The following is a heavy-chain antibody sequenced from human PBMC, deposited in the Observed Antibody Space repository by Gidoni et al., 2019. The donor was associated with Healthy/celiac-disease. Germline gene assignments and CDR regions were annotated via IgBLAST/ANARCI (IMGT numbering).Heavy chain of an antibody. V-gene: IGHV1-69*01. D-gene: IGHD5-12*01. J-gene: IGHJ6*02. CDR3: ARDQGWLQFTADYYYGMDV. CDR1: GGTFSSYA. CDR2: IIPIFGTA. Sequence: QVQLVQSGAEVKKPGSSVKVSCKASGGTFSSYAISWGRQAPGQGLEWMGGIIPIFGTANYAQKFQGRVTITADESTSTAYMELSSLRSEDTAVYYCARDQGWLQFTADYYYGMDVWGQGTTVTVSS.